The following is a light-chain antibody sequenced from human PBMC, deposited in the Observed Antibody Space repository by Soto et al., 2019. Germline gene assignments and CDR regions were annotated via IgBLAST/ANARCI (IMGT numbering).Light chain of an antibody. CDR2: EGS. Sequence: QLVLTQPASVSGSPGQSITISCTGTSSDVGSYNLVSWYQQHPGKAPKLMIYEGSKRPSGVSNRFSGSKSGNTASLTISGLQAEDEADYYCCSYAGSSIYVVFGGGTKLTVL. V-gene: IGLV2-23*01. CDR3: CSYAGSSIYVV. J-gene: IGLJ2*01. CDR1: SSDVGSYNL.